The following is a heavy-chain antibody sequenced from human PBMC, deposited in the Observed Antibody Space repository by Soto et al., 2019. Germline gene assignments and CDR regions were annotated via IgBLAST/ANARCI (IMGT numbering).Heavy chain of an antibody. V-gene: IGHV3-30*18. J-gene: IGHJ6*02. CDR1: GFAFSSST. CDR3: AKDRAYRHYYYAMDV. CDR2: ISYDKSNK. D-gene: IGHD2-21*01. Sequence: GGSLRLSCAASGFAFSSSTMYWFRQAPGKGLEWVALISYDKSNKYYAESVKGRFTISRDNSKNTLYLEMDSLRAEDTAVYYCAKDRAYRHYYYAMDVWGQGTTVTVSS.